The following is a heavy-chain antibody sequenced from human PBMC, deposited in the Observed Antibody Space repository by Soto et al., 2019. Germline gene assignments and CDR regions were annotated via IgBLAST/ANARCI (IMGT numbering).Heavy chain of an antibody. CDR3: ARGPHFRSTSCYARSAWFYP. CDR2: MNPDSGNT. J-gene: IGHJ5*02. D-gene: IGHD2-2*01. Sequence: QVQLVQSGDEVKKPGASVKVSCKASEYTFTSYDINWSRQATGHGRVWMGWMNPDSGNTGYAQKVQDRLNMTRNTSISPAYMELNSLGAEDTAVYYCARGPHFRSTSCYARSAWFYPWGQGTLVTVSS. CDR1: EYTFTSYD. V-gene: IGHV1-8*01.